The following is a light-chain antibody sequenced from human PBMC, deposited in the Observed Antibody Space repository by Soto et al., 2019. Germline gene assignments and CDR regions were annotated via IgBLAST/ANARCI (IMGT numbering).Light chain of an antibody. V-gene: IGKV1-12*01. J-gene: IGKJ4*01. CDR2: AAS. CDR3: KEPHIFPPT. CDR1: QGISSW. Sequence: DIQVTQSPSSVSASVGDRVTITCRASQGISSWLAWYQQKPGKAPKLLIYAASSLQTGVPSRFKGGGLGKDFPLPIGSLLLKVFAFYYCKEPHIFPPTWGGGTRV.